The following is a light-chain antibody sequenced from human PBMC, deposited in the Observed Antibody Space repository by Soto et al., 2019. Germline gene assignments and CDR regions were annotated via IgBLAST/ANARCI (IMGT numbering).Light chain of an antibody. J-gene: IGKJ4*01. V-gene: IGKV3-20*01. CDR2: GAS. CDR3: LQYGSSPLT. CDR1: QSVTTSY. Sequence: EIVLTQSPGTLSLSPGERATLSCRASQSVTTSYLAWYQQKPGQAPRLLIYGASIMPTGIPDRFSGSGSGTDFTLTISRLEPEDFGVYYCLQYGSSPLTFGGGTKVEIK.